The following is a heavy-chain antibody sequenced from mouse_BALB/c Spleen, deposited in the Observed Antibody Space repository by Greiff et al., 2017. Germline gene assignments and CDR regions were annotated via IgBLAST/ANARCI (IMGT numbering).Heavy chain of an antibody. J-gene: IGHJ2*01. V-gene: IGHV14-3*02. D-gene: IGHD1-1*01. CDR1: GFNIKDTY. Sequence: VQLQQSGAELVKPGASVKLSCTASGFNIKDTYMHWVKQRPEQGLEWIGRIDPANGNTKYDPKFQGKATITADTSSNTAYLQLSSLTAEDTAVYYCARGGSLDDWGQGTTLTVAS. CDR3: ARGGSLDD. CDR2: IDPANGNT.